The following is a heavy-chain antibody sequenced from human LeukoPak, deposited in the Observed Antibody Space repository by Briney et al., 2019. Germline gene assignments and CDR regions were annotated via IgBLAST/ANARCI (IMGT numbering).Heavy chain of an antibody. CDR2: IYYSGST. J-gene: IGHJ4*02. V-gene: IGHV4-39*01. CDR1: GGSITSGSYY. D-gene: IGHD3-10*01. CDR3: ASSPRRGSIGGLDN. Sequence: SETLSLTCTVSGGSITSGSYYWGWIRQPPGKGLEWIVSIYYSGSTYYNQSLKSRVTISVDTPENQFSLKLSSVTAADTAVYYCASSPRRGSIGGLDNWGQGTLVTVSS.